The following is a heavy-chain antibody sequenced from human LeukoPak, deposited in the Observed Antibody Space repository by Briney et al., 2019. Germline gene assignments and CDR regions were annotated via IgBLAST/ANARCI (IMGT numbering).Heavy chain of an antibody. D-gene: IGHD1-26*01. CDR1: GFTFSNYA. Sequence: GGSPRLSCAASGFTFSNYAMTWVRQAPGKGLEWVSGISGSGGSTYYADSVKGRFTISRDNSKNTLYLQMNSLRAEDTAVYYCAKDRGGNYLFYLDYWGQGTLVTVSS. J-gene: IGHJ4*02. V-gene: IGHV3-23*01. CDR3: AKDRGGNYLFYLDY. CDR2: ISGSGGST.